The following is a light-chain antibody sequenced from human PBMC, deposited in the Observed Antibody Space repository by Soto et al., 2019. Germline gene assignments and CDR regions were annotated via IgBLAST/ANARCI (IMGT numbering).Light chain of an antibody. CDR3: QQYNNWPLWT. CDR2: AAS. J-gene: IGKJ1*01. V-gene: IGKV1-39*01. CDR1: QSISSY. Sequence: DIQMTQSPSSLSASVGDRVTITCRASQSISSYLNWYQQKPGKAPNLLIYAASSLQSGVPSRFSGSGSGTDFTLTISSLQSEDFAVYYCQQYNNWPLWTFGQGTKVEIK.